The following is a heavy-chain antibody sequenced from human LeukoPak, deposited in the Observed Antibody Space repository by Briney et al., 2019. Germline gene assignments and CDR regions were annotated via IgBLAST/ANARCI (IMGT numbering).Heavy chain of an antibody. V-gene: IGHV3-30*02. CDR1: GFTLSSYG. CDR2: IRYDEINK. J-gene: IGHJ4*02. Sequence: PGGSLRLSCTASGFTLSSYGIHWVRQAPGKGLEWVAFIRYDEINKYYADSVKGRFTISRDQSKKAVYLQMNSLRAEDTAVYYCAKANSGWAFDYWGQGTLVTVSS. CDR3: AKANSGWAFDY. D-gene: IGHD6-19*01.